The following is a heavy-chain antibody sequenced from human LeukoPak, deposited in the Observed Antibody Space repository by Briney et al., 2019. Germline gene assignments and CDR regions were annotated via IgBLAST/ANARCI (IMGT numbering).Heavy chain of an antibody. CDR2: ISYDGSNK. D-gene: IGHD5-12*01. CDR1: GFTFSSYG. Sequence: GRSLRLSCAASGFTFSSYGMHWVRQAPGKGLEWVAVISYDGSNKYYADSVKGRFTISRDNSKNTLYLQMNSLRAEDTAVYYCGSGFYFDYWGQGTLVTVSS. V-gene: IGHV3-30*03. J-gene: IGHJ4*02. CDR3: GSGFYFDY.